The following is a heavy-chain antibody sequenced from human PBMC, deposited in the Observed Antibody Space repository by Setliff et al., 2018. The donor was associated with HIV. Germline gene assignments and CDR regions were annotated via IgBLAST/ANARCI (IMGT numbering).Heavy chain of an antibody. V-gene: IGHV4-38-2*01. D-gene: IGHD3-22*01. J-gene: IGHJ4*02. CDR1: GYSISTTYF. CDR2: FYHSGDT. Sequence: PSETLSLTCSVSGYSISTTYFWGWIRQPPGEGLEWIVSFYHSGDTYYNPSLKSRVTISLDTSKNQFSLKLSSVTAADTAVYYCASLLSRGYYYDRSGYSYRDYWGQGTLVTVSS. CDR3: ASLLSRGYYYDRSGYSYRDY.